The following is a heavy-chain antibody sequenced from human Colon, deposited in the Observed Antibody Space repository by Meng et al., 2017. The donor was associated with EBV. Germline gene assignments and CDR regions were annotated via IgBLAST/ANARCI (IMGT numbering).Heavy chain of an antibody. J-gene: IGHJ4*02. CDR2: TNENGAIT. CDR3: SRDLAGSDDY. V-gene: IGHV3-74*03. D-gene: IGHD1-14*01. Sequence: EVQLVESGGALVQPGGSVRLSCAASGFTFSRYWMHWVRQAPGKGLEWVSRTNENGAITTYADSVKGRFTISRDNAKNTLYLQMNSLRAEDTAVYYCSRDLAGSDDYWGQGTLVTVSS. CDR1: GFTFSRYW.